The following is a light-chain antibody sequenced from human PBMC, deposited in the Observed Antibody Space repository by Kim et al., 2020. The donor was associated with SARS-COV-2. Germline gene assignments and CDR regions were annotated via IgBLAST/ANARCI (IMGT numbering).Light chain of an antibody. V-gene: IGKV1-39*01. CDR3: QQSYSTPPYT. CDR1: QSISSY. CDR2: AAS. Sequence: SVGDRVTITCRASQSISSYLNWYQQKPGKAPKLLIYAASSLQSGVPSRFSGSGSGTDFTLTISSLQPEDVATYYCQQSYSTPPYTFGQGTKLEI. J-gene: IGKJ2*01.